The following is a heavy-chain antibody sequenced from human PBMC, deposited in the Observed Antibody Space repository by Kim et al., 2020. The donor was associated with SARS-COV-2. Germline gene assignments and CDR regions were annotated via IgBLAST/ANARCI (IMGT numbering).Heavy chain of an antibody. CDR3: ARGLVRGVKAGDYYFDY. CDR1: GGSISSGGYY. V-gene: IGHV4-31*03. D-gene: IGHD3-10*01. Sequence: SETLSLTCTVSGGSISSGGYYWSWIRQHPGKGLEWIGYIYYSGSTYYNPSLKSRVTISVDTSKNQFSLKLSSVTAADTSVYYCARGLVRGVKAGDYYFDYWGQGTLVTVSS. J-gene: IGHJ4*02. CDR2: IYYSGST.